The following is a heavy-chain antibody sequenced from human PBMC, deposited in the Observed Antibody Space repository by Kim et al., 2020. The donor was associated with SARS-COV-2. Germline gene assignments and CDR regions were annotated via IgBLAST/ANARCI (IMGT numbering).Heavy chain of an antibody. J-gene: IGHJ4*02. Sequence: GGSLRLSCAASGFAFSPYWMHWVRQVPGQGLMWVSQIDTDGSITTYAEAVLGRFSISRDNAKNTLYLQMNSLRVEDTAIYYCIRDKIQPVDLWGQGVMVTVSS. CDR1: GFAFSPYW. CDR2: IDTDGSIT. V-gene: IGHV3-74*01. D-gene: IGHD5-12*01. CDR3: IRDKIQPVDL.